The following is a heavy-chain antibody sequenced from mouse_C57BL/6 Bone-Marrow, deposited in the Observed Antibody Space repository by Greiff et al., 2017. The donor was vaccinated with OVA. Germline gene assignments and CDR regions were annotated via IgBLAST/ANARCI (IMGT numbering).Heavy chain of an antibody. CDR1: GFTFSSYA. D-gene: IGHD2-14*01. J-gene: IGHJ2*01. V-gene: IGHV5-9-1*02. Sequence: EVKLVESGEGLVKPGGSLKLSCAASGFTFSSYAMSWVRQTPEKRLEWVAYISSGGDYIYYADTVKGRFTISRDNARNTLYLQMSSLKSEDTAMYYCTRDRGTDRVLDYWGQGTTLTVSS. CDR2: ISSGGDYI. CDR3: TRDRGTDRVLDY.